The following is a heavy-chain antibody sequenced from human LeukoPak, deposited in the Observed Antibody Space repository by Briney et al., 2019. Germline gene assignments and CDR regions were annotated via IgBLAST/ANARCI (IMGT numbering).Heavy chain of an antibody. J-gene: IGHJ4*02. CDR1: GYTFTGYY. CDR3: ARVIAHSSPPGY. Sequence: ASVKVSCKSSGYTFTGYYMHWVRQAPGQGLEWMGWINPNSGGTNYAQKFQDRVTMTRDTSISTAYMELSRLRSDDTAVYYCARVIAHSSPPGYWGQGTLVTVSS. D-gene: IGHD6-13*01. V-gene: IGHV1-2*02. CDR2: INPNSGGT.